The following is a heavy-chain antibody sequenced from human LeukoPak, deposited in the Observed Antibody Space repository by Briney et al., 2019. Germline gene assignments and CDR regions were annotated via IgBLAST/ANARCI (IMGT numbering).Heavy chain of an antibody. Sequence: GGSLRLSCAASGFTFSSYAMSWVRQAPGKGLEWVSAISGSGGSTYYADSVKGRFTISRDNSKNTLHLQMNSLRAEDTAVYYCANASPGIVGATTGHDAFDIWGQGTMVTVSS. V-gene: IGHV3-23*01. CDR3: ANASPGIVGATTGHDAFDI. CDR1: GFTFSSYA. CDR2: ISGSGGST. J-gene: IGHJ3*02. D-gene: IGHD1-26*01.